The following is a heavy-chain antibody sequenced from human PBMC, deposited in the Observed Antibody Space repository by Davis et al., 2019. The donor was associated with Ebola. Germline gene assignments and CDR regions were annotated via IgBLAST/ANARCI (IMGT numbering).Heavy chain of an antibody. D-gene: IGHD6-13*01. Sequence: GESLKISCAASGFTFSSYAMHWVRQAPGKGLEYVSAISSNGGSTYYADSVKGRFTISRDNSKNTLYLQMNSLRDEDTAVYYCARQGHSSIWYDGGWFDPWGQGTLVTVSS. CDR1: GFTFSSYA. J-gene: IGHJ5*02. CDR2: ISSNGGST. V-gene: IGHV3-64*04. CDR3: ARQGHSSIWYDGGWFDP.